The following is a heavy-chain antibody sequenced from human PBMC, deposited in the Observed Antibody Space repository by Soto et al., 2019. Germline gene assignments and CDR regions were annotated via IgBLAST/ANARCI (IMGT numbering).Heavy chain of an antibody. D-gene: IGHD7-27*01. CDR2: INPVESEK. J-gene: IGHJ4*02. CDR3: ARDPAWGSLDY. V-gene: IGHV3-7*01. CDR1: GFTFSNSW. Sequence: GGPLRHSCAAAGFTFSNSWMSWVSQAPGKGLEWVADINPVESEKYYVDSVKGRFTVSRDNAKNSLYLQMNSLRVEDTALYYCARDPAWGSLDYWGLGTLVTVSS.